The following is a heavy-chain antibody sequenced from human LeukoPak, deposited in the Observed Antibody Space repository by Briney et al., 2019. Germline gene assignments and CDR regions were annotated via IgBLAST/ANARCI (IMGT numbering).Heavy chain of an antibody. Sequence: GASVKVSCKASGYTFTGYYMHWVRQAPGQGLEWMGWIYPNSGGTSYAQKFQGRVTMTRDTSISTAYMELSRLRSDDTAVYYCATLLSNAAFDYWGQGTLVTVSS. D-gene: IGHD6-25*01. V-gene: IGHV1-2*02. J-gene: IGHJ4*02. CDR1: GYTFTGYY. CDR2: IYPNSGGT. CDR3: ATLLSNAAFDY.